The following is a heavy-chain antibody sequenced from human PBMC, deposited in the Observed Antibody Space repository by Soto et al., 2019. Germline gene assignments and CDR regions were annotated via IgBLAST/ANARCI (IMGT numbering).Heavy chain of an antibody. V-gene: IGHV4-31*03. CDR2: ITYNGRT. CDR3: ARERQVGPSSGRFDP. Sequence: PSETLSLTCSVNGDSINSDSVYWSWIRQSPWKGLEYIGYITYNGRTFYNPSLKSRVTMSVDTPKNQFSLEVRSVTAADTAVYYRARERQVGPSSGRFDPVGQGXLVTVYS. J-gene: IGHJ5*02. CDR1: GDSINSDSVY.